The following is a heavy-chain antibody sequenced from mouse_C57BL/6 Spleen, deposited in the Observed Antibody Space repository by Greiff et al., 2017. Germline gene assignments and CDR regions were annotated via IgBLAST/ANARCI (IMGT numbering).Heavy chain of an antibody. J-gene: IGHJ2*01. CDR1: GYTFTSYG. D-gene: IGHD6-1*01. CDR3: ARKADSETYYFDY. V-gene: IGHV1-81*01. Sequence: VQLQQSGAELARPGASVKLSCKASGYTFTSYGISWVKQRTGQGLEWIGEIYPRSGNTYYNEKFKGKATLTADKSSSTAYMELRSLTSEDSAVYFCARKADSETYYFDYRGHGTTRTVSS. CDR2: IYPRSGNT.